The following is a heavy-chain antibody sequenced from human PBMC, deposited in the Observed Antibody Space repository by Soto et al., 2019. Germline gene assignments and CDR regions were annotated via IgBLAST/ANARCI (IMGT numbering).Heavy chain of an antibody. CDR3: AREETSYRDSSSWFRVGNTLDY. CDR2: TYYRSKWYN. V-gene: IGHV6-1*01. Sequence: QVQLQQSGPGLVKPSQTLSLTCAISGDSVSSNSAAWNWIRQSPSRGLEWLGRTYYRSKWYNDYAVTEQSRITITPDTSKNQSSLQLNSVTPEDTAVYYCAREETSYRDSSSWFRVGNTLDYWGQGTLGTVSS. CDR1: GDSVSSNSAA. D-gene: IGHD6-13*01. J-gene: IGHJ4*02.